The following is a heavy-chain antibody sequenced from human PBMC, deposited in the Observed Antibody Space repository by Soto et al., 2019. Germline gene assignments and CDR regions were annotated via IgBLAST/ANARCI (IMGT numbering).Heavy chain of an antibody. J-gene: IGHJ4*02. CDR1: GITFRTYA. CDR2: ITSSSDET. V-gene: IGHV3-23*01. CDR3: SKEPPGRLLRYFDY. Sequence: EVQLLESGGGLVQPGGSLRLSCAASGITFRTYAMSWVRQAPGKGLEWVAGITSSSDETSYADSVKGRFTISRDNSRSTLYLELNSLTDEDTAVYYCSKEPPGRLLRYFDYWGQGTLVTVSS. D-gene: IGHD2-21*01.